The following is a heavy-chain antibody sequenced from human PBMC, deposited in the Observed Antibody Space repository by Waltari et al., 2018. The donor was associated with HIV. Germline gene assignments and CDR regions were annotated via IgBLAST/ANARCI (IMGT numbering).Heavy chain of an antibody. CDR3: AKDPYYYDSSGYADYFDY. D-gene: IGHD3-22*01. V-gene: IGHV3-30*18. J-gene: IGHJ4*02. Sequence: QVQLVESGGGVVQPGRSLRLSCAASGFTFSSYGMQWVRQAPGKGLELVGIISYDGSNKYYADSVKGRFTISIDNSKNTLYLQMNRLRAEDTAVYYCAKDPYYYDSSGYADYFDYWGQGTLVTVSS. CDR1: GFTFSSYG. CDR2: ISYDGSNK.